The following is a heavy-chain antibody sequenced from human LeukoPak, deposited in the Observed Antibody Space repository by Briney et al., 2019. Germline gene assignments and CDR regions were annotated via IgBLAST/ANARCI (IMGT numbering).Heavy chain of an antibody. CDR3: ARHVWGYCSSTSCYDSLYYYYYYMDV. CDR1: GGSFSGYY. V-gene: IGHV4-34*01. J-gene: IGHJ6*03. CDR2: INHSGGT. Sequence: PSETLSLTCAVYGGSFSGYYWSWIRQPPGKGLEWIGEINHSGGTKYNPSLKSRVTISVDTSKNQFSLKLSSVTAADTAVYYCARHVWGYCSSTSCYDSLYYYYYYMDVWGKGTTVTISS. D-gene: IGHD2-2*01.